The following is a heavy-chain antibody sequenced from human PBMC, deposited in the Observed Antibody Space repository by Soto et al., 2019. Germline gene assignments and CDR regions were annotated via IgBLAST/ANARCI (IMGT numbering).Heavy chain of an antibody. CDR3: ARDVAAAGLAVSTTYYFDY. Sequence: SETLSLTCTVSGGSISSGDYYWSWIRQPPGTGLEWIGYIYYSGSTYYNPSLKSRVTISVDTSKNQFSLKLSSVTAADTAVYYCARDVAAAGLAVSTTYYFDYWGQGTLVTVSS. J-gene: IGHJ4*02. V-gene: IGHV4-30-4*01. CDR2: IYYSGST. CDR1: GGSISSGDYY. D-gene: IGHD6-13*01.